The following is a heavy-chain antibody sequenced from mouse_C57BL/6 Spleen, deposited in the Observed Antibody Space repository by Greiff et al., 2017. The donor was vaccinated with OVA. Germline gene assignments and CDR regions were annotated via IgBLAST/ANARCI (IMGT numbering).Heavy chain of an antibody. CDR3: ARDGGRRYFDY. D-gene: IGHD3-3*01. V-gene: IGHV5-4*01. CDR2: ISDGGSYT. J-gene: IGHJ2*01. CDR1: GFTFSSYA. Sequence: EVQLVESGGGLVKPGGSLKLSCAASGFTFSSYAMSWVRQTPEKRLEWVATISDGGSYTYYPDNVKGRFTISRDNAKNNLYLQMSHLKSEDTAMYYCARDGGRRYFDYWGQGTTLTVSS.